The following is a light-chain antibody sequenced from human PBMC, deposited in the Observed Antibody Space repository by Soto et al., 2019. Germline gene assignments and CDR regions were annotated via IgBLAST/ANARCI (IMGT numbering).Light chain of an antibody. Sequence: DIQMTQSPSSVSASVGDRVTITCRASQGISSWLAWYQKKPGKAPKLLIYAASSLQSGVPSRFSGSGSGTDFALTINCLELEDVATYYCEQAKSLPITFGQGTRLQIK. CDR1: QGISSW. CDR2: AAS. J-gene: IGKJ5*01. CDR3: EQAKSLPIT. V-gene: IGKV1-12*01.